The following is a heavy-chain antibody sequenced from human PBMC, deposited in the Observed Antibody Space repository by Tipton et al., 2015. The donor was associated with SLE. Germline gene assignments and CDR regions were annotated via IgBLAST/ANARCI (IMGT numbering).Heavy chain of an antibody. V-gene: IGHV4-4*02. CDR3: ARLYPMSNFDL. CDR1: GFTFSSYW. CDR2: IYHSGTT. Sequence: SLRLSCAVSGFTFSSYWMTWVRLAPGKGLEWIGNIYHSGTTYYNPSLKSRVTISVDRSKNQFSLRLSSVTAADTAVYYCARLYPMSNFDLWGRGTLVTVSS. J-gene: IGHJ2*01. D-gene: IGHD2/OR15-2a*01.